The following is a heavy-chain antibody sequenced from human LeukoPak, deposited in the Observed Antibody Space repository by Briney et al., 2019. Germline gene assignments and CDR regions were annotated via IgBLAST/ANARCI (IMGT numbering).Heavy chain of an antibody. CDR1: GFTFNNYY. J-gene: IGHJ5*02. CDR2: IKQDGSEK. D-gene: IGHD3-10*01. Sequence: GGSLRFSCAASGFTFNNYYMSWVRQAPGKGLEWVANIKQDGSEKYYVDSVKGRFTISRDNAKNSLYLQMNSLRAEDTAVYYCARESAVRGHIISWFDPWGQGTLVTVSS. V-gene: IGHV3-7*01. CDR3: ARESAVRGHIISWFDP.